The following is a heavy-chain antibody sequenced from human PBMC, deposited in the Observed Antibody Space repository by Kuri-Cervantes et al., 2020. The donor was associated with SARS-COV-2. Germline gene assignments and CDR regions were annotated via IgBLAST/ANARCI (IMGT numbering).Heavy chain of an antibody. CDR2: IYFSGTT. V-gene: IGHV4-30-4*01. CDR3: ARRPDQIYWYFDL. CDR1: GASLSSADFY. D-gene: IGHD2-2*01. Sequence: SETLSLTCTVSGASLSSADFYWSWIRQPPGKGLEWIGYIYFSGTTYYNPSLQSRVTISVDTSKNQFSLKLTSVTVADTAVYYCARRPDQIYWYFDLWGRGTLVTVSS. J-gene: IGHJ2*01.